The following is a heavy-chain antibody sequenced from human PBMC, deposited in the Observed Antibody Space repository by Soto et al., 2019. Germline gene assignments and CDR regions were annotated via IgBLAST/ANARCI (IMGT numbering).Heavy chain of an antibody. V-gene: IGHV1-18*01. J-gene: IGHJ3*02. D-gene: IGHD2-15*01. Sequence: ASVKVSCKASGYTFTSYGISWVRQAPGQGLEWMGWISAYNGNTNYAQKLQGRVTMTTDTSTSTAYMELRSLRSDDTAVYYCARVVLSLQQLALVVVAAYDREYGGAFDIWGQGTMVTVSS. CDR2: ISAYNGNT. CDR3: ARVVLSLQQLALVVVAAYDREYGGAFDI. CDR1: GYTFTSYG.